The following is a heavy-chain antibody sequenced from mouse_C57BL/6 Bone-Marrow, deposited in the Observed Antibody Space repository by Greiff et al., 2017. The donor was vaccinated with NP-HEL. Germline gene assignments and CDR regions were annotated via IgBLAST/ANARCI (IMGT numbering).Heavy chain of an antibody. J-gene: IGHJ1*03. CDR1: GYTFTSYW. CDR3: HSNYGYFDV. D-gene: IGHD2-5*01. Sequence: QVQLKQPGAELVKPGASVKLSCKASGYTFTSYWMHWVKQRPGQGLEWIGMIHPNSGSTNYNEKFKSKATLTVDKSSSTAYMQLSSLTSEDSAVYYCHSNYGYFDVWGTGTTVTVSS. V-gene: IGHV1-64*01. CDR2: IHPNSGST.